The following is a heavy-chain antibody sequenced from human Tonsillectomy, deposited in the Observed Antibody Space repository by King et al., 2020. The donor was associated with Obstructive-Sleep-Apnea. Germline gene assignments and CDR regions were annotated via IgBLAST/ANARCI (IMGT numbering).Heavy chain of an antibody. D-gene: IGHD3/OR15-3a*01. Sequence: QLQESGPGLMKPSETLSLTCTVSGGSISNNNYYWGWIRQPPGKGLEWIGSIFFSGSTYYNPSLKSRVTLSVDTSKNQFSLKLSSVTAADTAVYYCAGVNFDFWPGYAYYFDYWGQGTLLTVSS. J-gene: IGHJ4*02. CDR1: GGSISNNNYY. V-gene: IGHV4-39*07. CDR3: AGVNFDFWPGYAYYFDY. CDR2: IFFSGST.